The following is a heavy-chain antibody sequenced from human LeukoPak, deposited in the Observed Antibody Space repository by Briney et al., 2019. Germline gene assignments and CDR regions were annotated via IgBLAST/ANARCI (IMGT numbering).Heavy chain of an antibody. D-gene: IGHD4-23*01. J-gene: IGHJ4*02. CDR3: ARGRNRGHMVVTPIVGLDY. CDR2: INHSGST. CDR1: GGSFSGYY. V-gene: IGHV4-34*01. Sequence: KSSETLSLTCAVYGGSFSGYYWSWIRQPPGKGLEWIAEINHSGSTNYNPSLKSRVTISVATSKNQFSLKLSSVTAADTAVYYCARGRNRGHMVVTPIVGLDYWGQGTLVTVSS.